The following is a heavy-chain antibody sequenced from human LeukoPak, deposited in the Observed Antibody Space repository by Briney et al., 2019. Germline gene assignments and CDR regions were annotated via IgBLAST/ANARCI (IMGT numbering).Heavy chain of an antibody. CDR3: AKVSPYHYDSSGYYYGYFQH. V-gene: IGHV3-30*02. D-gene: IGHD3-22*01. CDR2: IKDDGSNK. J-gene: IGHJ1*01. CDR1: GFIFSNYG. Sequence: PGGSLRLSCAASGFIFSNYGMHWVRRAPGKGLEWVTFIKDDGSNKYYADSVKGRFTISRDNSKNTLYLQMNSLRAEDTAVYYCAKVSPYHYDSSGYYYGYFQHWGQGTLVTVSS.